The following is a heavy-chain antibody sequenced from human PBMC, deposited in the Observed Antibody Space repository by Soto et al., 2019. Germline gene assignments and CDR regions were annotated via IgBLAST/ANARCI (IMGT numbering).Heavy chain of an antibody. Sequence: PSETLSLTCAVYGGSFSGYYWSWIRQPPWKGLEWIGEINHSGSTNYNPSLKSRVTISVDTSKNQFSLKLSSVTAADTAVYYCARGRAGWRTYYYYGMDVWGQGTTVTGSS. V-gene: IGHV4-34*01. J-gene: IGHJ6*01. CDR1: GGSFSGYY. CDR2: INHSGST. D-gene: IGHD6-19*01. CDR3: ARGRAGWRTYYYYGMDV.